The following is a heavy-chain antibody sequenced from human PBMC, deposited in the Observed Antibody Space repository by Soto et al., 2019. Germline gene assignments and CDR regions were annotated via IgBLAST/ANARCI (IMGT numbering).Heavy chain of an antibody. CDR3: AKDLVRYSGYGDYFDY. Sequence: HPGGSVRLSCAASGFSFSSYGMHWVRQAPGKGLEWVAVISYDGSNKYYADSVKGRFTISRDNSKNTLYLQMNSLRAEDTAVYYCAKDLVRYSGYGDYFDYWGQGT. D-gene: IGHD5-12*01. V-gene: IGHV3-30*18. J-gene: IGHJ4*02. CDR1: GFSFSSYG. CDR2: ISYDGSNK.